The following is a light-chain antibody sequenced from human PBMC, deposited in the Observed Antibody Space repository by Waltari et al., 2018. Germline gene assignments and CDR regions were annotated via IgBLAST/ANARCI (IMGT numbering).Light chain of an antibody. V-gene: IGKV3-20*01. Sequence: IVLTQSPGTLSLSPGERATLSCRASQSVSSSYLAWYQQKPGQAPRLLIYGASSRATGIPDRFSGSGSGTDVTLTISRLEPEDFAVYYCQQYGSSPPLFTFGPGTKVDIK. CDR3: QQYGSSPPLFT. J-gene: IGKJ3*01. CDR2: GAS. CDR1: QSVSSSY.